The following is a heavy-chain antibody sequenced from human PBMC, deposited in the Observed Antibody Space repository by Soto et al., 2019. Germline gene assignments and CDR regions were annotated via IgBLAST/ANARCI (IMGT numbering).Heavy chain of an antibody. CDR2: IYHSGST. J-gene: IGHJ4*02. D-gene: IGHD6-19*01. Sequence: SETLSLTCAVSGGSIISSNWWSWVRHPPGKGLEWIGEIYHSGSTNYNPSLKSRVTISVDKSKNQFSLKLSSVTAADTAVYYCARVAVAGTRVDYWGQGTLVTVSS. CDR1: GGSIISSNW. V-gene: IGHV4-4*02. CDR3: ARVAVAGTRVDY.